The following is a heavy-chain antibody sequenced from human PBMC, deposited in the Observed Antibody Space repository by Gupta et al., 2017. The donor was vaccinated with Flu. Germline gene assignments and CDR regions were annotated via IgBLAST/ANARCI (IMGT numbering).Heavy chain of an antibody. V-gene: IGHV4-34*01. CDR3: ARGVSWFDP. J-gene: IGHJ5*02. CDR2: IIHGRGT. CDR1: SGSFSGYS. Sequence: QVQLQQWGAGLLRPSETLSLTCGVYSGSFSGYSWSWIRQPPGKGREWMGEIIHGRGTNFNPSLKSRVSISVDTSKNQVSLKMTSLTAADTAVYYCARGVSWFDPWGQGTLVTVSS.